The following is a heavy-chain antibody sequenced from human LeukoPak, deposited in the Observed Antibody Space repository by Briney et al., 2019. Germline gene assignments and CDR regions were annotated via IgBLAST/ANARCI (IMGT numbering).Heavy chain of an antibody. D-gene: IGHD3-10*01. CDR1: GFTFSTFS. J-gene: IGHJ4*02. V-gene: IGHV3-21*01. CDR2: ISGSSSDI. CDR3: ARDPTVYGQPGF. Sequence: GGSLRLSCAASGFTFSTFSMTWVRQAPEKGLEWVSSISGSSSDIYYVDSVKGRFTISRDNAKNSLYLQMNSLRAEDTAVYYCARDPTVYGQPGFWGQGTLVTVSS.